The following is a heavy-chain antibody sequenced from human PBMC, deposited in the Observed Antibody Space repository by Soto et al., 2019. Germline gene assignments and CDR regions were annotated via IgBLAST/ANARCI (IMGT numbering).Heavy chain of an antibody. CDR3: TRGTGMSHSWYADS. CDR1: GGIFNTYA. D-gene: IGHD6-13*01. J-gene: IGHJ5*02. Sequence: QVQLVQSGAEVKKPGSSVKVSCKASGGIFNTYALSWVRQAPGQGLEWMGGIIPIFGTANYAQKFQGSVTGTADESTNTTYMELSSLRSDDTAVYYCTRGTGMSHSWYADSWGQGTRVTVSS. CDR2: IIPIFGTA. V-gene: IGHV1-69*01.